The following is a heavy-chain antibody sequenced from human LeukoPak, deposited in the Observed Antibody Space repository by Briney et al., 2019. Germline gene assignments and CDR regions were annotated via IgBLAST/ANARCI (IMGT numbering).Heavy chain of an antibody. CDR2: IKHSVST. D-gene: IGHD5-24*01. CDR3: ARHRRDGSPTQD. CDR1: GGSFSGYY. J-gene: IGHJ4*02. V-gene: IGHV4-34*01. Sequence: PSETLSLTCAVYGGSFSGYYWSWIRQPPGKGLEWIGEIKHSVSTNYNPSLKRRVTISVDTSKNQFSLKLNSVTAADTAVYYCARHRRDGSPTQDWGQGTLVTVSS.